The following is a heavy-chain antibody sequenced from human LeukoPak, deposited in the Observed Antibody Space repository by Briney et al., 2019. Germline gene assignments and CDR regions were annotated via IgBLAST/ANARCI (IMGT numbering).Heavy chain of an antibody. CDR3: ARDNLDYDILTGYSQYYFDY. Sequence: SETLSLTCTVSGGSISSYYWSWIRQPAGKGLEWIGRIYTSGSTNYNPSLKSRVTISVDTSKNQFSLKLSSVTAADTAVYYCARDNLDYDILTGYSQYYFDYWGQGTLVTVSS. CDR2: IYTSGST. D-gene: IGHD3-9*01. J-gene: IGHJ4*02. CDR1: GGSISSYY. V-gene: IGHV4-4*07.